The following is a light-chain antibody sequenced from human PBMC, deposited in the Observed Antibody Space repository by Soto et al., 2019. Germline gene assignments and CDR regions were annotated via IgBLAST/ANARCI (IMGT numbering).Light chain of an antibody. CDR3: QQYGSSPWT. CDR2: AAS. Sequence: EIVLTQSAGTLSLSPGERATVSCRASQSVSSNYLGWYQQKPGQAPRLLIYAASSRATGIPDRFSGSGSGTDFTLTISRLEPEDFAVYFCQQYGSSPWTFGQGTKVDIK. J-gene: IGKJ1*01. CDR1: QSVSSNY. V-gene: IGKV3-20*01.